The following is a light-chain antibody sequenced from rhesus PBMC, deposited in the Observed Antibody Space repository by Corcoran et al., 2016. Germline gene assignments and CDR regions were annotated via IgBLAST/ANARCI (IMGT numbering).Light chain of an antibody. CDR2: YGS. CDR1: QDIGNA. Sequence: DIQMTQSPSSLSAPIGDTVTITCRARQDIGNALAWYQLKPGKAPRPLIYYGSNLHIGVPSRLRGSGSGTDFTLSINGLQAEDFAIYYCQQHNTYPPTFGQGTKV. V-gene: IGKV1S14*01. J-gene: IGKJ1*01. CDR3: QQHNTYPPT.